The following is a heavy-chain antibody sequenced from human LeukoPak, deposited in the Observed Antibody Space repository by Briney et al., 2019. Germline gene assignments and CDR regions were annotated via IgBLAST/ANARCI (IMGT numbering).Heavy chain of an antibody. CDR3: ARDSTLSRVITATTTYHYFYYIDV. J-gene: IGHJ6*03. CDR1: GGTFSSYA. V-gene: IGHV1-69*05. Sequence: PVKVSCKASGGTFSSYAITWVLQAPGQGLEWIGGIIPVFQTPNYAQNFRGRVTITTDESTRTAYMELSSLRSEDTAIYYCARDSTLSRVITATTTYHYFYYIDVWGKGTTVTISS. D-gene: IGHD3-22*01. CDR2: IIPVFQTP.